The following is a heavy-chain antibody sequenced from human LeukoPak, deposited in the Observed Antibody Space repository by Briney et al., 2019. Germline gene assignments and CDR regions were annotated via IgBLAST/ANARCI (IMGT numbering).Heavy chain of an antibody. CDR2: ISSNGGST. J-gene: IGHJ6*02. Sequence: PGGSLRLSCAASGFTFSSYAMHWVRQAPGKGLEYVSAISSNGGSTYYATSVKGRFTISRDNSKNTLYLQMGSLRAEDMAVYYCARAGPYDFWSGYRLYYYYYGMDVWGQGTTVTVSS. CDR1: GFTFSSYA. D-gene: IGHD3-3*01. CDR3: ARAGPYDFWSGYRLYYYYYGMDV. V-gene: IGHV3-64*01.